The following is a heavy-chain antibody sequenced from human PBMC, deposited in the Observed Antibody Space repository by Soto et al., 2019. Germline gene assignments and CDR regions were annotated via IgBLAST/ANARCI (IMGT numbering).Heavy chain of an antibody. J-gene: IGHJ6*03. CDR2: INHSGGT. D-gene: IGHD6-13*01. CDR1: GGSFSGYY. CDR3: AMNSGYSSSSYAWVDYYYYMDV. V-gene: IGHV4-34*01. Sequence: SETLSLTCAVYGGSFSGYYWSWIRQPPGKGLEWIGEINHSGGTNYNPSLKSRVTISVDTSKNQFSLKLSSVTAADTAVYYCAMNSGYSSSSYAWVDYYYYMDVWGKGTTVTVSS.